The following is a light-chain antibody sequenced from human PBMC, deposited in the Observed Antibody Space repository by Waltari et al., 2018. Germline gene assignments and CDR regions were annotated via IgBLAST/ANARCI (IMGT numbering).Light chain of an antibody. V-gene: IGLV2-14*03. CDR1: SSDVGGYNY. J-gene: IGLJ2*01. CDR3: SSYTSSSTVV. CDR2: DVN. Sequence: QSALTQPASVSGSPGQSITIPCTGTSSDVGGYNYVSWYQQHPGKAPKLIIYDVNNRPSGVSNRFSGSKSGNTASLTISGLQAEDEADYYCSSYTSSSTVVFGGGTKLTVL.